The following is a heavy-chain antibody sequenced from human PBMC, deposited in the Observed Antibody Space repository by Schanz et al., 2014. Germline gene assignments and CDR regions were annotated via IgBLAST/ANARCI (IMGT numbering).Heavy chain of an antibody. J-gene: IGHJ4*02. Sequence: QVQLVESGGGVVQPGRSLRLSCAASGFTFRGHAMHWVRQAPGKGLEKVAAISTDGTNTYYAASVRGRFTISRDNSKNTVYLQMDSLRDEDTAVYYCAATTILADWGQGTLVAVSS. CDR3: AATTILAD. CDR2: ISTDGTNT. CDR1: GFTFRGHA. D-gene: IGHD3-3*01. V-gene: IGHV3-30*04.